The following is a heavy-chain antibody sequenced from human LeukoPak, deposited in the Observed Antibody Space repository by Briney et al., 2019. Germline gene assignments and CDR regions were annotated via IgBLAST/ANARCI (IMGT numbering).Heavy chain of an antibody. Sequence: SETLSLTCTVSGGSISSYYWSWIRQPPGKGLEWIGYIYYSGSTNYNPSLKSRVTISVDTSKNQFSLKLSSVTAADTAVYYCALYSNYYSGMDVWGQGTTVTVSS. V-gene: IGHV4-59*01. CDR2: IYYSGST. J-gene: IGHJ6*02. D-gene: IGHD2-21*01. CDR3: ALYSNYYSGMDV. CDR1: GGSISSYY.